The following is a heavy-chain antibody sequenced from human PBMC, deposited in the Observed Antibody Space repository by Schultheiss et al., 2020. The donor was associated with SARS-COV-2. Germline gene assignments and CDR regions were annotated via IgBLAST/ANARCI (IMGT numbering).Heavy chain of an antibody. D-gene: IGHD7-27*01. Sequence: ASVKVSCKASGYIFTGYYMHWVRQAPGQGLEWMGWINPNSGGTNYAQKFQGWVTMTRDTSISTAYMELSRLRSDDTAVYYCARLAGVNWFDPWGQGTLVTVSS. CDR1: GYIFTGYY. J-gene: IGHJ5*02. CDR3: ARLAGVNWFDP. V-gene: IGHV1-2*04. CDR2: INPNSGGT.